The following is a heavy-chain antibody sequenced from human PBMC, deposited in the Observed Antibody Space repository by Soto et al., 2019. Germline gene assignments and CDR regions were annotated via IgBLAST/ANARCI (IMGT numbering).Heavy chain of an antibody. D-gene: IGHD1-26*01. V-gene: IGHV1-46*02. Sequence: QVQLVQSGPEVRKPGASVRLSCATSGYNFKHYYIHWVRQAPGQGLEWMGIINPRGGTTEYAHKFRGRVTVTGDTSTRTAYMELSSLRSEDTAVYFCASGPVDRAVPRWDHWGQGTLITVSS. CDR3: ASGPVDRAVPRWDH. J-gene: IGHJ4*02. CDR2: INPRGGTT. CDR1: GYNFKHYY.